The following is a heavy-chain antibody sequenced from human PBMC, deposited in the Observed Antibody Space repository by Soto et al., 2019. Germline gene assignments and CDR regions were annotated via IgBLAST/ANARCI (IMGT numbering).Heavy chain of an antibody. D-gene: IGHD2-2*01. Sequence: QVQLVQSGAEVKKPGSSVKVSCKASGGTFSSYTISWVRQAPGQGLEWMGRIIPILGIANYAQKFQGRVTITADKSTCTAYMELSSLRSEDTAVYYCARGYCSSTSCYGKYFQHWGQGTLVTVSS. J-gene: IGHJ1*01. CDR1: GGTFSSYT. V-gene: IGHV1-69*02. CDR2: IIPILGIA. CDR3: ARGYCSSTSCYGKYFQH.